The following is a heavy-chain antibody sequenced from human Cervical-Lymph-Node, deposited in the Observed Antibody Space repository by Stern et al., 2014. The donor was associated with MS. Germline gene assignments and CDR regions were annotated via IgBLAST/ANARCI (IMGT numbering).Heavy chain of an antibody. Sequence: QVQLGQSGGGVVQPGRSLRLSCAVSGFSFSSYAMHWVRQAPGKGLEWVAVISSNGRNKFYADSVKGRFTISRDNSDNTLYLQMNSLRTEDTALYYCASPPPFDFWGQGTLVSVSS. CDR2: ISSNGRNK. V-gene: IGHV3-30*14. J-gene: IGHJ4*02. CDR3: ASPPPFDF. CDR1: GFSFSSYA.